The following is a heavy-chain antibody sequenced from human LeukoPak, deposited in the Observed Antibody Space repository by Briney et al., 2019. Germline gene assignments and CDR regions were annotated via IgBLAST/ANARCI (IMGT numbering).Heavy chain of an antibody. CDR1: EFTFSNCW. CDR3: ARDSRGWTHDY. CDR2: INSDGSST. V-gene: IGHV3-74*01. D-gene: IGHD3-10*01. J-gene: IGHJ4*02. Sequence: GGSLRLSCAASEFTFSNCWMHWVRQAPGKGLVWVSRINSDGSSTNYADSVKGRFTISRDNAKNTLYLQMNSLRAEDTAVYYCARDSRGWTHDYWGQGTLVTVSS.